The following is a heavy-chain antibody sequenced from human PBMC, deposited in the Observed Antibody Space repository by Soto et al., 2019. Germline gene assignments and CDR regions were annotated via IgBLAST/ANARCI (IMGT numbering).Heavy chain of an antibody. D-gene: IGHD3-3*01. Sequence: QVQLVQSGAEVKKPGASVKVSCKASGYTFTSYDINWVRQATGQGLEWMGWMNPNSGNTGYAQMFQGRVTMTRNTSISTAYMELSSLRSEDTAVYYCARGIYDFWSGYLSENWFDPWGQGTLVTVSS. CDR3: ARGIYDFWSGYLSENWFDP. CDR1: GYTFTSYD. V-gene: IGHV1-8*01. CDR2: MNPNSGNT. J-gene: IGHJ5*02.